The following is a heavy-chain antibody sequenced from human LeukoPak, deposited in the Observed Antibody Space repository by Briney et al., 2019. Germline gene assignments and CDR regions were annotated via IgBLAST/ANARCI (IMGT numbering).Heavy chain of an antibody. CDR2: IIPIFGTA. D-gene: IGHD3-3*01. CDR3: ARAPHAPGPFWSGCYSLLGDYYYYYYMDV. Sequence: SVKVSCKASGGTFSSYAISWVRQAPGQGLEWMGGIIPIFGTANYAQKFQGRVTITTDESTSTAYMELSGLRSEDTAVYYCARAPHAPGPFWSGCYSLLGDYYYYYYMDVWGKGTTVTVSS. CDR1: GGTFSSYA. J-gene: IGHJ6*03. V-gene: IGHV1-69*05.